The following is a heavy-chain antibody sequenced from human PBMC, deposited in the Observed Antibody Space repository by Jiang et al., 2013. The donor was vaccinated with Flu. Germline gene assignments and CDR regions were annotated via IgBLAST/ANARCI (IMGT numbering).Heavy chain of an antibody. D-gene: IGHD2-15*01. CDR2: IYYSGST. CDR3: ARQRGLPPYYYYYYMDV. V-gene: IGHV4-39*01. J-gene: IGHJ6*03. Sequence: GSGLVKPSETLSLTCTVSGGSISSSSYYWGWIRQPPGKGLEWIESIYYSGSTYYNPSLKSRVTISVDTSKNQFSLKLSSVTAADTAVYYCARQRGLPPYYYYYYMDVWGKG. CDR1: GGSISSSSYY.